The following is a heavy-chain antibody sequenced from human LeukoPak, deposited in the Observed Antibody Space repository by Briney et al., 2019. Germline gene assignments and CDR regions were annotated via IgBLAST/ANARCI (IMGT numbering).Heavy chain of an antibody. CDR3: AAQKRGTSRPYYFDY. D-gene: IGHD3-16*02. J-gene: IGHJ4*02. Sequence: SVKVSCKASGGTFSSYAISWVRQAPGQGLEWMGGIIPIFGTANYAQKFQGRVTITADKSTSTAYMELSSLRSEDTAVYYCAAQKRGTSRPYYFDYWGQGTLLTVSS. CDR2: IIPIFGTA. CDR1: GGTFSSYA. V-gene: IGHV1-69*06.